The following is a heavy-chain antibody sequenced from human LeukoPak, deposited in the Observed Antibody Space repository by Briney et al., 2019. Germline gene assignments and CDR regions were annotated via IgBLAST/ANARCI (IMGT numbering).Heavy chain of an antibody. D-gene: IGHD2-21*01. V-gene: IGHV4-59*08. CDR3: ARHGAIPIQYYFDY. CDR1: GGSISSYY. CDR2: IYYSGST. Sequence: SETLSLTCTVSGGSISSYYWSWIRQPPGKGLEWIGYIYYSGSTNYNPSLKSRVTISVDTSKNQFSLKLSSVTAADTAVYYCARHGAIPIQYYFDYWGQGTLVTVSS. J-gene: IGHJ4*02.